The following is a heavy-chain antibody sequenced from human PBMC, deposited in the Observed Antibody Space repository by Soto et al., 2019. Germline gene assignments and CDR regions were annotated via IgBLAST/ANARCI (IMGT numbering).Heavy chain of an antibody. CDR1: GGSISSGDYY. CDR2: IYYSGST. J-gene: IGHJ4*02. CDR3: ARLYGDSYFDY. Sequence: SETLSLTCTVSGGSISSGDYYWSWIRQPPGKGLEWIGYIYYSGSTYHNPSLKSRVTISVDTSKNQFSLKLSSVTAADTAVYYCARLYGDSYFDYWGQGTLVTVSS. V-gene: IGHV4-30-4*01. D-gene: IGHD4-17*01.